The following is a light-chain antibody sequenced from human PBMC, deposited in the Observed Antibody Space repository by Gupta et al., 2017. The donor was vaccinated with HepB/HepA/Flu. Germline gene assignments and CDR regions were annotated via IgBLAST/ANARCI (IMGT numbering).Light chain of an antibody. CDR3: QQYNSYPLT. Sequence: EIQMTQSPSSLSASVGDRVTITCRASQDIDSYLAWFQLKPGKAPKSLIYAASNLQSGVPSKFSGSGSGTDFTLTITSLQPEDFATYYCQQYNSYPLTFGGGTKVEIK. CDR2: AAS. V-gene: IGKV1-16*02. J-gene: IGKJ4*01. CDR1: QDIDSY.